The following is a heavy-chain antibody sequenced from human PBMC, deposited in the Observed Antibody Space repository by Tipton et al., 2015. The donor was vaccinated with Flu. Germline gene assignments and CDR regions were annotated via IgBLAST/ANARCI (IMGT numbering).Heavy chain of an antibody. J-gene: IGHJ3*02. V-gene: IGHV3-66*02. CDR3: ARLGSRAFDI. CDR1: GFTFSSYA. CDR2: IYSGGST. D-gene: IGHD3-10*02. Sequence: SLRLSCAASGFTFSSYAMHWVRQAPGKGLEWVSVIYSGGSTYYADSVKGRFTISRDNSKNTLYLQMNSLSSEDTAVYYCARLGSRAFDIWGQGTMVTVSS.